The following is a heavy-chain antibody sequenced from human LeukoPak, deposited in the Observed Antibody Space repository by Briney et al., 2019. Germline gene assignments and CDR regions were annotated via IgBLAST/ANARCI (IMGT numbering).Heavy chain of an antibody. CDR2: ITGRGGRT. V-gene: IGHV3-23*01. J-gene: IGHJ4*02. CDR3: AKRDYSDSSTYAPLFDY. CDR1: GFTFSSYA. Sequence: GGSLRLSCAASGFTFSSYAMSWVRQPPPKGAEGVSGITGRGGRTYYEHSVKGRFTISIDNSKNTLYLQMNSLRAEDTAMYYCAKRDYSDSSTYAPLFDYWGQGTLVTVSS. D-gene: IGHD3-22*01.